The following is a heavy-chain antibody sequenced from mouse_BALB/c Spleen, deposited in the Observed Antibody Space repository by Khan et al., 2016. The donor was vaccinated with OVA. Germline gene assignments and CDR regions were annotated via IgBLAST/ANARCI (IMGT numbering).Heavy chain of an antibody. D-gene: IGHD1-1*01. J-gene: IGHJ2*01. CDR3: ARVYGGDFDY. Sequence: EVKLLESGPGLVKPSQSLSLTCTVTGYSITTDYAWNWIRQFPGNKLEWMGYISYSGNTKYNPSLKSRISITRDTSKNQFSLQLKSVTTEDTARYYCARVYGGDFDYWGQGTTLTVSS. V-gene: IGHV3-2*02. CDR1: GYSITTDYA. CDR2: ISYSGNT.